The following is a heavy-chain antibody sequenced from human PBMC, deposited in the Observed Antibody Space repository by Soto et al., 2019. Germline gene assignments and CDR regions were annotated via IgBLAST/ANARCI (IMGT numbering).Heavy chain of an antibody. CDR2: IHPSGQPI. CDR1: GFSFSSSE. V-gene: IGHV3-48*03. CDR3: ARRASR. J-gene: IGHJ3*01. Sequence: PGGSLRLSCAVSGFSFSSSEMYWVRQAPGKGLEWISYIHPSGQPIVYADSVKGRFTISRDNANNSLFLQMYSLRAEDTAVYYCARRASRWGQGTMVTVSS.